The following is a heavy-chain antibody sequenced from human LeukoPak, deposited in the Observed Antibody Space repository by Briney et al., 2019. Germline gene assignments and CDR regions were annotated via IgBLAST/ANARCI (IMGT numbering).Heavy chain of an antibody. V-gene: IGHV3-48*03. CDR2: ISSSGSTI. CDR1: GFSFSSYE. D-gene: IGHD6-19*01. Sequence: SGGSLRLSCAASGFSFSSYEMNWVRQAPGKGLEWVSYISSSGSTIYADSVKGRFTISRDNAKNSLYLQMNSLRAEDTAVYYCARPSSGWSKMDYWGQGTLVTVSS. J-gene: IGHJ4*02. CDR3: ARPSSGWSKMDY.